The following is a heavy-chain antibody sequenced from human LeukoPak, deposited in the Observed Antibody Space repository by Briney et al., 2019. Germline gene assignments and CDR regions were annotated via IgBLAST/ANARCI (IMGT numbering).Heavy chain of an antibody. J-gene: IGHJ5*02. V-gene: IGHV3-30*02. Sequence: RAGGSLRLSCAASGFTFSSYGMHWVRQAPGKGLEWVAFIRYDGSNKYYADSVKGRFTISRDNSKNTLYLQMNSLRAEDTAVYYCAKTPGADIVVVPAAANWFDPWGQGTLVTVSS. CDR3: AKTPGADIVVVPAAANWFDP. CDR2: IRYDGSNK. D-gene: IGHD2-2*01. CDR1: GFTFSSYG.